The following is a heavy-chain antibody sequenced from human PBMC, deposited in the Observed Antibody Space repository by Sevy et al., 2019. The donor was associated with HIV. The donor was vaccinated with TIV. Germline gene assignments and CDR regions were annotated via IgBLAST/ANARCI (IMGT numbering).Heavy chain of an antibody. CDR3: ARGLAALPGYYYGMDV. D-gene: IGHD6-6*01. Sequence: GGSLRLSCAASGFTFSSYSMNWVRQAPGKGLEWVSSISGMSNYIYYADSVKGRFTISRDNAKNSLYLQMNSLRAEDTAVYYCARGLAALPGYYYGMDVWGQGTTVTVSS. V-gene: IGHV3-21*01. J-gene: IGHJ6*02. CDR1: GFTFSSYS. CDR2: ISGMSNYI.